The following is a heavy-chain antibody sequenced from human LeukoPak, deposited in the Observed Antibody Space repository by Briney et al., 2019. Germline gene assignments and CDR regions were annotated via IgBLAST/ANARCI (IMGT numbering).Heavy chain of an antibody. CDR2: INPNSGGT. J-gene: IGHJ1*01. Sequence: GASVKVSCKASGYTFTGYYMHWVRQAPGQGLEWMGWINPNSGGTNYAQEFQGRVTMTRDTSISTAYMELSRLRSDDTAVYYCARDLGDSSGYSPPAEYFQHWGQGTLVTVSS. CDR1: GYTFTGYY. D-gene: IGHD3-22*01. V-gene: IGHV1-2*02. CDR3: ARDLGDSSGYSPPAEYFQH.